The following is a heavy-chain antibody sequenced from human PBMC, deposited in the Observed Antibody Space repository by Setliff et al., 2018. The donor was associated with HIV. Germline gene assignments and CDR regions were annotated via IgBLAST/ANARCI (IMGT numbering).Heavy chain of an antibody. CDR1: GGPISSGRYY. CDR2: IYTSGNT. D-gene: IGHD6-6*01. Sequence: LSLTCTVSGGPISSGRYYWSWIRQPAGKGLEWIGRIYTSGNTNYNPSLKSRVTISVDTSKNQLSLNLTSVTAADTAVYYCAGEYSSSSPFEYWGRGTLVTVSS. J-gene: IGHJ4*02. CDR3: AGEYSSSSPFEY. V-gene: IGHV4-61*02.